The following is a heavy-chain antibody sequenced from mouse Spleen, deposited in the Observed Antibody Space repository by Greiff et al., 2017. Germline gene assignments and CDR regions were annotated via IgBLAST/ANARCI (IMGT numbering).Heavy chain of an antibody. CDR2: IRLKSDNYAT. CDR3: TGIYYGYDGFDY. D-gene: IGHD2-2*01. V-gene: IGHV6-3*01. CDR1: GFTFSNYW. Sequence: EVKVEESGGGLVQPGGSMKLSCVASGFTFSNYWMNWVRQSPEKGLEWVAQIRLKSDNYATHYAESVKGRFTISRDDSKSSVYLQMNNLRAEDTGIYYCTGIYYGYDGFDYWGQGTTLTVSS. J-gene: IGHJ2*01.